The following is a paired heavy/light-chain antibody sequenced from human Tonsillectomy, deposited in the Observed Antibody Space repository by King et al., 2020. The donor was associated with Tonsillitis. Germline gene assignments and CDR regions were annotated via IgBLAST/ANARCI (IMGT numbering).Heavy chain of an antibody. CDR3: ASYDSSVGEDYFDH. CDR2: IYYSGTT. J-gene: IGHJ4*02. V-gene: IGHV4-31*03. Sequence: QVQLQESGPGLVKPSQTLSLTCTVSGGSLSSGGYYWSWIRQHPGKGLEWIGFIYYSGTTYYNPSLRSRVTLSVDMSKNQFSLKLTSVTAADTAVYYCASYDSSVGEDYFDHWGQGTLVAVSS. D-gene: IGHD3-22*01. CDR1: GGSLSSGGYY.
Light chain of an antibody. V-gene: IGKV1-39*01. Sequence: DIQMTQSPSSLSASVGDRVTITCRASQSISSYLNWYQQRPGKPPKLLIYTASNLHSGVPSRFSGRGSGTDFTLTISSLQPEDFAIYYCQQSFSTPRTFGQGTKVEIK. CDR3: QQSFSTPRT. CDR1: QSISSY. CDR2: TAS. J-gene: IGKJ1*01.